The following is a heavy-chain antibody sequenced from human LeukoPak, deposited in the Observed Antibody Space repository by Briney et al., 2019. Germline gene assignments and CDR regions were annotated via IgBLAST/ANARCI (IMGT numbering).Heavy chain of an antibody. Sequence: GGSLRLSCAASGFTFSSFAMSWVRQAPGKGLEWVSAISGSGGSTYYADSVKGRFTISRDNSKNTLYLQVNSLRAEDTAVYYCARDRSIYCSSTSCSYYFDYWGQGTLVTVSS. J-gene: IGHJ4*02. CDR2: ISGSGGST. D-gene: IGHD2-2*01. CDR3: ARDRSIYCSSTSCSYYFDY. V-gene: IGHV3-23*01. CDR1: GFTFSSFA.